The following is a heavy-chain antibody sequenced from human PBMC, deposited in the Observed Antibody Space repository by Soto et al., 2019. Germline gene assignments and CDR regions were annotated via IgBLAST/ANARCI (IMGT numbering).Heavy chain of an antibody. CDR2: IYHSGST. D-gene: IGHD2-8*02. CDR3: ARDKITGLFDY. CDR1: GGSISSGGYS. Sequence: PSETLSLTCAVSGGSISSGGYSWSWIRQPPGKGLEGIGYIYHSGSTNYNPSLKSRVTISVDTSKNQFSLKLTSVTAADTAVYYCARDKITGLFDYWGQGTLV. J-gene: IGHJ4*02. V-gene: IGHV4-30-2*01.